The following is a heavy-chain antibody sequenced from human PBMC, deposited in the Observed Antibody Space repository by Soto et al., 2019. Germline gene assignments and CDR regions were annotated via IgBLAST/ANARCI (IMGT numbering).Heavy chain of an antibody. Sequence: QVQLVQSGAEVKKPGASVKVSCKASGYTFTSYDINWVRQATGQGLEWMGWMNPNSGNTGYAQKFQGRVTMTRNTSISTAYMELSSLRSEDPAVYYCASRLPGRDGYNYGYWGQGTLVTVSS. D-gene: IGHD5-12*01. CDR2: MNPNSGNT. J-gene: IGHJ4*02. CDR3: ASRLPGRDGYNYGY. CDR1: GYTFTSYD. V-gene: IGHV1-8*01.